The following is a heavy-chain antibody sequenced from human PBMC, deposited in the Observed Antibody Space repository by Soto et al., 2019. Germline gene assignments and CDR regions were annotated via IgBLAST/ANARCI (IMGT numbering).Heavy chain of an antibody. J-gene: IGHJ4*02. Sequence: GGSLRLSCAASGFTFSSYGMHWVRQAPGKGLEWVAVIWYDGSNKYYADSVKGRFTISRDNSKNTLYLQMNSLRAEDMAVYYCARGAGYYDSSGYHNFDYWGQGTLVTVSS. CDR3: ARGAGYYDSSGYHNFDY. D-gene: IGHD3-22*01. CDR1: GFTFSSYG. V-gene: IGHV3-33*01. CDR2: IWYDGSNK.